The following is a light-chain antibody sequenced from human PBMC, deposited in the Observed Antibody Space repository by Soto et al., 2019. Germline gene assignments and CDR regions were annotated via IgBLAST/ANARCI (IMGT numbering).Light chain of an antibody. Sequence: EIVLTQSPATLSLSPGERATLSCRTSQSVSTFLAWYQHKPGQAPRLLIYDASSRATGIPARFSGSGSGTDFTLTISSLEPEDFAVYYCQHRSIWPVSFGQGTRLEIK. CDR3: QHRSIWPVS. CDR1: QSVSTF. CDR2: DAS. V-gene: IGKV3-11*01. J-gene: IGKJ5*01.